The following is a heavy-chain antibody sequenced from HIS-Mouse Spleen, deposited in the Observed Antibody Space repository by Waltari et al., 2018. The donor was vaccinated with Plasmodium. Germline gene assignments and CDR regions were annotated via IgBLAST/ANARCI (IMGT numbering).Heavy chain of an antibody. CDR1: GGSFSGYY. J-gene: IGHJ4*02. V-gene: IGHV4-34*01. CDR2: INHSGST. CDR3: ARTGDYGGNS. D-gene: IGHD4-17*01. Sequence: QVQLQQWGAGLLKPSETLSLTCAAYGGSFSGYYWSWIRQPPGKGREWIGEINHSGSTNYNPSLKSRVTISVDTSKNQFSLKLSSVTAADTAVYYCARTGDYGGNSWGQGTLVTVSS.